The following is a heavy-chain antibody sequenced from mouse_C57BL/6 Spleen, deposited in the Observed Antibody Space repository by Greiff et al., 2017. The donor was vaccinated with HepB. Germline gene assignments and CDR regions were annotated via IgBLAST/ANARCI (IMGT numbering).Heavy chain of an antibody. CDR3: ASPIYDGYLGHAMDY. Sequence: EVKLVESGGGLVQPGGSLKLSCAASGFTFSDYYMYWVRQTPEKRLEWVAYISNGGGSTYYPDTVKGRFTISRDNAKNTLYLQMSRLKSEDTAMYYCASPIYDGYLGHAMDYWGQGTSVTVSS. CDR2: ISNGGGST. CDR1: GFTFSDYY. V-gene: IGHV5-12*01. J-gene: IGHJ4*01. D-gene: IGHD2-3*01.